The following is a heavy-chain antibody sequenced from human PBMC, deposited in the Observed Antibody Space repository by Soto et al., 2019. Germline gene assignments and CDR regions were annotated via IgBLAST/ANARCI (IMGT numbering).Heavy chain of an antibody. J-gene: IGHJ6*03. CDR2: IIPILGIA. D-gene: IGHD3-3*01. CDR3: AREGKDYDFWSGYYPRGNYYYYMDV. CDR1: GGTFSSYT. V-gene: IGHV1-69*04. Sequence: SVKVSCKASGGTFSSYTISWVRQAPGQGLEWMGRIIPILGIANYAQKFQGRVTITADKSTSTAYMELSSLRSEDTAVYYCAREGKDYDFWSGYYPRGNYYYYMDVWGKGTTVTVS.